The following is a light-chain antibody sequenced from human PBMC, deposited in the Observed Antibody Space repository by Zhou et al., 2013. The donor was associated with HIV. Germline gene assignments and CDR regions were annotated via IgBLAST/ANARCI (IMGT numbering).Light chain of an antibody. Sequence: EVVMTQSPSTLSVSPGERVTLSCRASQSVISDYLTWYQQKRGQAPRLLIYDASNRATGIPARFSGSGSGTDFTLTISSLEPEDSAVYYCQQRSNWLTIGGGTKVEIK. CDR2: DAS. J-gene: IGKJ4*01. CDR3: QQRSNWLT. CDR1: QSVISDY. V-gene: IGKV3D-20*02.